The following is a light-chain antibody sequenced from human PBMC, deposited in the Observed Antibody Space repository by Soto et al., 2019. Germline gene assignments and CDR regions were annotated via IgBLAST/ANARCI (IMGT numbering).Light chain of an antibody. V-gene: IGKV3-15*01. J-gene: IGKJ3*01. Sequence: EIMMKQSPATLSVSPGERATLSCWASQNVRSNLAWYQQKPGQAPRLLIYGASTRATDIPARFSGSGSGTEFTLTVSSLQSDDSAVYSCQQYNHWPPLFTFGPGTKVEIK. CDR3: QQYNHWPPLFT. CDR2: GAS. CDR1: QNVRSN.